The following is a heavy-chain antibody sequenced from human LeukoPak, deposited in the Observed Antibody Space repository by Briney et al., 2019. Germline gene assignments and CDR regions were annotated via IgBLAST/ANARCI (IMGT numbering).Heavy chain of an antibody. CDR3: ARRSVMGAYFDY. Sequence: SGTLSLTCAVSGGSISSSNWWSWVRQPPGKGLEWIGEIYHSGSTNYNPSLKSRVTISVDTSKNQFSLKLSSVTAADTAVYYCARRSVMGAYFDYWGQGTLVTVSS. D-gene: IGHD1-26*01. J-gene: IGHJ4*02. V-gene: IGHV4-4*02. CDR2: IYHSGST. CDR1: GGSISSSNW.